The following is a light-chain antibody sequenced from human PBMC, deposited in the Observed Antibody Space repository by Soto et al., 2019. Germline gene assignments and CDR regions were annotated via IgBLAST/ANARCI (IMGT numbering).Light chain of an antibody. Sequence: DIQMTQSPSTPSGSVGDRVTITCRASQTISSWLAWYQQKPGKAPKLLIYKASTLKSGVPSRFSGSGSGTEFTLTISSLQPDDFATYYCQQYKSYSWTFGQGTKVDVK. CDR2: KAS. V-gene: IGKV1-5*03. CDR3: QQYKSYSWT. J-gene: IGKJ1*01. CDR1: QTISSW.